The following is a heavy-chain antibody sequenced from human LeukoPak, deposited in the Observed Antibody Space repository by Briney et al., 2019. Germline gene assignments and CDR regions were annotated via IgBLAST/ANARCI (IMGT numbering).Heavy chain of an antibody. D-gene: IGHD2-2*01. V-gene: IGHV1-46*01. CDR2: INPSGGST. CDR1: GYTFTSYY. Sequence: ASVKVSCQASGYTFTSYYMHWVRQAPGQGLEWMGIINPSGGSTSYAQKFQGRVTMTRDTSTSTVYMELSSLRSEDTAVYYCARDGGVLEDIVVVPAAVFDYWGQGTLVTVSS. CDR3: ARDGGVLEDIVVVPAAVFDY. J-gene: IGHJ4*02.